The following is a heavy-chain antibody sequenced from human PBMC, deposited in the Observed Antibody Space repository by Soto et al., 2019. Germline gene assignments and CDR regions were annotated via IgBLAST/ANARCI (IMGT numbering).Heavy chain of an antibody. CDR1: DFSLSGFY. CDR3: ASRGHCSNGQCRPFDY. Sequence: PGGSLRLSCVGSDFSLSGFYMSWVRQAPGKGLEWLSFISMSGSYKTYAASVEGRFTISRDNVRNILYLQMDSLRVEDTAVYYCASRGHCSNGQCRPFDYWGQGTQVTVSS. V-gene: IGHV3-11*06. J-gene: IGHJ4*02. CDR2: ISMSGSYK. D-gene: IGHD2-8*01.